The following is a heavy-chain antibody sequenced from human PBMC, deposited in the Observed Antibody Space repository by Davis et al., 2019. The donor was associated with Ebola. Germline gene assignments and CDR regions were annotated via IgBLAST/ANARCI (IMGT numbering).Heavy chain of an antibody. CDR1: RDTAFTLNGA. J-gene: IGHJ4*02. V-gene: IGHV6-1*01. CDR2: TYFNSKYYS. CDR3: ARGWLRGYLEY. Sequence: HPQTLSLTCDPSRDTAFTLNGAWNSTRQSPSRALEWPGRTYFNSKYYSDYAVPVIGRITINADPSKNLFSLLFNSVTTEDTAVYSCARGWLRGYLEYWGKGTLVTGSA. D-gene: IGHD3-3*01.